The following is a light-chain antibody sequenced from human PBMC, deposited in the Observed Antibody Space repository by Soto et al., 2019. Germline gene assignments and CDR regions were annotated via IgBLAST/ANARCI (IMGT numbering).Light chain of an antibody. V-gene: IGLV2-14*01. CDR3: RSYTSSRPIV. Sequence: QSALTQPASVSGSPGQSITISCTGTSSDVGGYNYVSWYQQHPGKAPKLMIYDVSNRPSGVSNRSSGSKSGNTASLTISGLQAEDEADYYCRSYTSSRPIVFGTGNKVTVL. CDR1: SSDVGGYNY. J-gene: IGLJ1*01. CDR2: DVS.